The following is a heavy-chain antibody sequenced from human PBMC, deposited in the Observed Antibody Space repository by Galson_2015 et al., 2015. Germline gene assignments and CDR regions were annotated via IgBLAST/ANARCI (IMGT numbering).Heavy chain of an antibody. Sequence: SLRLSCAASGFTFSSYGMHWVRQAPGKGLEWVAVIWYDGSNKYYADSVKGRFTISRDNSKNTLYLQMNSLRAEDTAVYYCARGGGRGTAAGMMDYYYYGMDVWGQGTTVTVSS. D-gene: IGHD6-13*01. CDR3: ARGGGRGTAAGMMDYYYYGMDV. CDR1: GFTFSSYG. CDR2: IWYDGSNK. J-gene: IGHJ6*02. V-gene: IGHV3-33*01.